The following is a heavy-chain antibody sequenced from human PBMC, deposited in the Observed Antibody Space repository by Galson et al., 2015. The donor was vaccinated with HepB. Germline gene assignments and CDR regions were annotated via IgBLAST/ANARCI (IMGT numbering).Heavy chain of an antibody. Sequence: SLRLSCAVSGVTLSTSTMHWVRQAPGKGLDYVAAVSRDGKTTYHADSVKGRFTISRDNSKDTLYFQMSSLRPEDTGIYYCVKSAGQVLKQMVVLDVWGQGTLVTVSS. CDR1: GVTLSTST. CDR3: VKSAGQVLKQMVVLDV. J-gene: IGHJ3*01. CDR2: VSRDGKTT. D-gene: IGHD2-8*01. V-gene: IGHV3-64D*06.